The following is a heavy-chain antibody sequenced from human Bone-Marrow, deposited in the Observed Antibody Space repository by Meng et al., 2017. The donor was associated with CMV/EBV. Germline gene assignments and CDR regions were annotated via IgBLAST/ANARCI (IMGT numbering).Heavy chain of an antibody. V-gene: IGHV3-7*01. CDR3: VKGGTQDLDY. CDR1: GFTFSTYW. J-gene: IGHJ4*02. Sequence: GESLKISCAASGFTFSTYWMGWVRQVPGKGLEWVANIKYDGSEKYYVDSLKGRFTIARDNVKNSLFLQMNGLRADDTAMYYCVKGGTQDLDYWGQGTLVTGSS. D-gene: IGHD1-26*01. CDR2: IKYDGSEK.